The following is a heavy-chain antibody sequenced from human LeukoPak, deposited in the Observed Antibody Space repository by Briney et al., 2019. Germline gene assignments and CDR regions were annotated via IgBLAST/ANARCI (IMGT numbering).Heavy chain of an antibody. J-gene: IGHJ5*02. CDR2: IYYSGST. V-gene: IGHV4-34*01. CDR1: GGSFSGYY. Sequence: SETLSLTCAVYGGSFSGYYWGWIRQPPGKGLEWIGSIYYSGSTYYNPSLKSRVTMSVDTSKNQFSLKLNSVTAADTAVYYCARESRFGELFFKEFDPWGQGTLVTVSS. D-gene: IGHD3-10*01. CDR3: ARESRFGELFFKEFDP.